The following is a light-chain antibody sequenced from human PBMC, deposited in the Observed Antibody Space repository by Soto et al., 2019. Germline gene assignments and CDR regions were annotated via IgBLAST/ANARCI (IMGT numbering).Light chain of an antibody. CDR1: QSISSY. J-gene: IGKJ4*01. V-gene: IGKV3-11*01. CDR2: DAS. CDR3: QQRSKWPLT. Sequence: EIVLTQSPATMYLSPGERATLSCRASQSISSYLGWYQQKPGQAPRLLIYDASNRAAGIPARFSGSGYGTDFTLTISSLEPEDFAGYYCQQRSKWPLTFGGGTKVEIK.